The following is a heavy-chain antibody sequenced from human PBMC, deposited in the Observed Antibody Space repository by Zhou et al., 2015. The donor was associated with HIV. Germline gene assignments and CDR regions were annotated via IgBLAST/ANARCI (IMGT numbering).Heavy chain of an antibody. V-gene: IGHV1-18*01. CDR1: GYTFNSFG. D-gene: IGHD1-1*01. Sequence: QVQLVQSGAEVKKPGASVKVSCKTSGYTFNSFGISWVRQAPGQGLEWMGWINIKKGNTNYAQKFQGRVAMTTDTSTSTAFMELGSLRTDDTAIYYCARDYKSNTGAPGYWGQGTLVTVSS. CDR3: ARDYKSNTGAPGY. CDR2: INIKKGNT. J-gene: IGHJ4*02.